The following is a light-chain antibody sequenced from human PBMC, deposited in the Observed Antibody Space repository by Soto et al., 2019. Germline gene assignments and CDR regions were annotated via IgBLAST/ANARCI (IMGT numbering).Light chain of an antibody. CDR2: DAS. V-gene: IGKV3-15*01. CDR1: QSVSSN. Sequence: IVMTQSPATLSVSPGERATLSCRDSQSVSSNLAWYQQKPGQAPRLLIYDASTRATAIPARFSGSGSGTVFTLTISSLQSGDFAIYYCQQYNNWPRTFGQGTKLEIK. CDR3: QQYNNWPRT. J-gene: IGKJ2*01.